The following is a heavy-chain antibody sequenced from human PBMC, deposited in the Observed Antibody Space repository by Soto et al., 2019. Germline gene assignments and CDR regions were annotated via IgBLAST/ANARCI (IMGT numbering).Heavy chain of an antibody. CDR3: ARETAKGDYDFWSGYRANAFDI. Sequence: SVKVSCKASGGTFSSYAISWVRQAPGQGLEWMGGIIPIFGTANYAQKFQGRVTITADESTSTAYMELSSLRSEDTAVYYCARETAKGDYDFWSGYRANAFDIWGQGTMVTVSS. D-gene: IGHD3-3*01. CDR2: IIPIFGTA. J-gene: IGHJ3*02. V-gene: IGHV1-69*13. CDR1: GGTFSSYA.